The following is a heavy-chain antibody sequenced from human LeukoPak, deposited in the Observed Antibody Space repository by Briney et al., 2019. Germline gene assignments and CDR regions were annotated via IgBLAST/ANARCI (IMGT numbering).Heavy chain of an antibody. CDR3: ARGLNIVVAPVALDDAYYYFMDV. CDR2: VIPFFGAT. V-gene: IGHV1-69*05. D-gene: IGHD2-2*01. CDR1: GGTFSNYG. Sequence: SVKVSCKASGGTFSNYGISWVRQAPGQGLEWMGGVIPFFGATKYAQKFQGRVTITTDESTTTAYMEVSSLRSEDTAVFYCARGLNIVVAPVALDDAYYYFMDVWGKGTTVTVSS. J-gene: IGHJ6*03.